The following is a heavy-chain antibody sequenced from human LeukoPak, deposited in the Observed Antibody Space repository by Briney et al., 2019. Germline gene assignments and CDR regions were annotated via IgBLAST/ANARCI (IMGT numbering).Heavy chain of an antibody. CDR1: GGTFSSYT. D-gene: IGHD2-21*01. J-gene: IGHJ4*02. V-gene: IGHV1-69*02. Sequence: SVKVSCKASGGTFSSYTISWVRQAPGQGLEWMGRIIPILGIANYAQKFQGRVTITADKSTSTAYMELSSLRSADTAVYYCARQYCGGDCYSRAYYFDYWGPGTLVTVSS. CDR3: ARQYCGGDCYSRAYYFDY. CDR2: IIPILGIA.